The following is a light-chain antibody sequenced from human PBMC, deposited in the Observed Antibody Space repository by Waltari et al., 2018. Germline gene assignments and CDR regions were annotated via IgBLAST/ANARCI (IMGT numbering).Light chain of an antibody. CDR2: DAS. V-gene: IGKV3-20*01. Sequence: DIVLTQSPGTLSLSPGERATLSCRAGQTVSSHYLAWYQQKPGQAPRLLIFDASSRASGVPDRFSGSGSATDFTLTISRLEPEDFAVYYCQHYRAFGQGTTLEIK. CDR1: QTVSSHY. J-gene: IGKJ2*01. CDR3: QHYRA.